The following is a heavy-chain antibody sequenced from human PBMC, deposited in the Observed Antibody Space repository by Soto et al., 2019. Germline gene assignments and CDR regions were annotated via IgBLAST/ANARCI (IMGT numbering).Heavy chain of an antibody. V-gene: IGHV1-69*02. CDR3: ARVNPRDGWLQSTDFDL. CDR2: IIPILGIA. Sequence: QVQLVQSGAEVKKPGSSVKVSCKASGGTFSSYTISWVRQAPGQGLEWMGRIIPILGIANYAQKFQGRVTITADNSTSTAYMELRSLRSEDTAVYYWARVNPRDGWLQSTDFDLWGRGTLVTVSS. D-gene: IGHD5-12*01. CDR1: GGTFSSYT. J-gene: IGHJ2*01.